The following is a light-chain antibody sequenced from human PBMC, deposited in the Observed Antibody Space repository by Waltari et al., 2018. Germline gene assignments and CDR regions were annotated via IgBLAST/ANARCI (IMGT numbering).Light chain of an antibody. CDR1: TGEVSSNYY. J-gene: IGLJ3*02. CDR3: LLYYGDARWV. V-gene: IGLV7-43*01. Sequence: QTVLTQEPSLPVSPGGTVTLTCASTTGEVSSNYYPNWLQQKPGQAPRSLIYSTNKKHYWTPARFSGSLLGGKAALTLSRAEPEDEADYYCLLYYGDARWVFGGGTKLTVL. CDR2: STN.